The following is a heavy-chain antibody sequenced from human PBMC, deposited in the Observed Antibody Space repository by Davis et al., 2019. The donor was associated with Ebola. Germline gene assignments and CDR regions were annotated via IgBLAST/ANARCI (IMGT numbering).Heavy chain of an antibody. D-gene: IGHD3-16*02. CDR1: GFTFSSYS. Sequence: PGGSLRLSCAASGFTFSSYSMNWVRQAPGKGLEWVSSISSSSSYIYYADSVKGRFTISRDNAKNSLSLQMNSLRADDTAVYYCARDYVWGTYRTPADWGQGTLVTVSS. CDR2: ISSSSSYI. J-gene: IGHJ4*02. V-gene: IGHV3-21*01. CDR3: ARDYVWGTYRTPAD.